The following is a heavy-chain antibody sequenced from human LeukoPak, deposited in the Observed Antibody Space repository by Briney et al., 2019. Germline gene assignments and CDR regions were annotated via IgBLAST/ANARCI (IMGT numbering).Heavy chain of an antibody. CDR2: IYHSGST. J-gene: IGHJ4*02. D-gene: IGHD5-24*01. CDR3: ASSRDGYNLNY. Sequence: PSETLSLTRAVSGGSISSGGYSWSWIRQPPGKGLEWIGYIYHSGSTYYNPSLKSRVTISVDRSKNQFSLKLSSVTAADTAVYYCASSRDGYNLNYWGQGTLVTVSS. CDR1: GGSISSGGYS. V-gene: IGHV4-30-2*01.